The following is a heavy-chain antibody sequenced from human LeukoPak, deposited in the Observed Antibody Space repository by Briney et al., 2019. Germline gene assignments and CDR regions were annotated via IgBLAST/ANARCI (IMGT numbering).Heavy chain of an antibody. D-gene: IGHD5-24*01. Sequence: GGSLRLSCAASGFTFSSYAMSWVRQAPGKGLEWVSAISGSGGSTYYADSVKGRFTISRDNSKNTLYLQMNSLRAEDTAVYYCAKGWENSYNYGYFDYWGQGTLVTVSS. J-gene: IGHJ4*02. CDR1: GFTFSSYA. V-gene: IGHV3-23*01. CDR3: AKGWENSYNYGYFDY. CDR2: ISGSGGST.